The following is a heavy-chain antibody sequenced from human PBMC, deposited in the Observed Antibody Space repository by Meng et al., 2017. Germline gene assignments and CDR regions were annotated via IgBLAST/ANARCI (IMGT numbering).Heavy chain of an antibody. CDR2: INPSGGST. Sequence: ASVKVSCKASGYTFTSYCMHWVRQAPGQGLEWMGIINPSGGSTSYAQKFQGRVTMTRDTSTSTVYMELSSLRSEDTAVYYCAGAAAGMNAFDIWGQGTMVTVSS. V-gene: IGHV1-46*01. CDR3: AGAAAGMNAFDI. D-gene: IGHD6-13*01. J-gene: IGHJ3*02. CDR1: GYTFTSYC.